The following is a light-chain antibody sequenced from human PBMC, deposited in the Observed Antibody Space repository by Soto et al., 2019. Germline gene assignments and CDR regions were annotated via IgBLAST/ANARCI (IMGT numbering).Light chain of an antibody. CDR3: SSYTGSNTLEV. J-gene: IGLJ1*01. V-gene: IGLV2-14*03. CDR1: SSDVGGYNY. CDR2: DVT. Sequence: QSVLTQPASVSGSPGQSITISCTGTSSDVGGYNYVSWYQQHPGKAPKLMIYDVTNRPSGVSNRFSGSKSGNTASPTISGLQAEDEADYYCSSYTGSNTLEVFGTGTKVTVL.